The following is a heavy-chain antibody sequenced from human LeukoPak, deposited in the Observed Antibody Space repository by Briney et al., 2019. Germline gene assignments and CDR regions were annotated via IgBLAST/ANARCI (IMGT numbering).Heavy chain of an antibody. CDR2: ISYDGSNK. CDR1: GFTFSSYA. CDR3: ASGVSGYDWYYFDY. V-gene: IGHV3-30-3*01. D-gene: IGHD5-12*01. J-gene: IGHJ4*02. Sequence: PGGSLRLSCAASGFTFSSYAMHWVRQAPGKGLEWVAVISYDGSNKYYADSVKGRFTISRDNAKNSLYLQMNSLRGEDTAVYYCASGVSGYDWYYFDYWGQGTLVTVSS.